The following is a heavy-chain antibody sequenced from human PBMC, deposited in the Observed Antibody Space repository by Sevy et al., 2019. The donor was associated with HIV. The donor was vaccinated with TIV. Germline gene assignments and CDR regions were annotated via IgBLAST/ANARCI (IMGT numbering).Heavy chain of an antibody. V-gene: IGHV1-18*04. CDR3: ARVLVGATEGRSYYYYYYMDV. Sequence: ASVKVSCKASGYTFTSYGINWVRQAPGQGLEWMGWISAYNGNTNYAQKLQGRVTMTTDTSTSTAYMELRSLRSDDTAVYYCARVLVGATEGRSYYYYYYMDVWGKGTTVTVSS. CDR1: GYTFTSYG. J-gene: IGHJ6*03. D-gene: IGHD1-26*01. CDR2: ISAYNGNT.